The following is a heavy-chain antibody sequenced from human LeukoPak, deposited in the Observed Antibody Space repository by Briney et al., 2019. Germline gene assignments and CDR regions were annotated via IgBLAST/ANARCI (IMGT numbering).Heavy chain of an antibody. CDR1: GVSIKNYY. CDR3: AGKYYYDTSGYFYVDW. CDR2: IYHSGST. Sequence: SETLSLTCTVSGVSIKNYYWSWIRQPPGKGLEWIGSIYHSGSTYYNPSLKSRVTVSMDTTKNQFSLKLTSVTAADTAVYYCAGKYYYDTSGYFYVDWWGQGTLVTVSS. J-gene: IGHJ4*02. V-gene: IGHV4-38-2*02. D-gene: IGHD3-22*01.